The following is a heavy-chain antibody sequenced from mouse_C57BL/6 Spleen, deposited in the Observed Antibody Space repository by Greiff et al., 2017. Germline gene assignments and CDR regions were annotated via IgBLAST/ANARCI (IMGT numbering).Heavy chain of an antibody. J-gene: IGHJ1*03. CDR1: GISITTGNYR. CDR2: IYYSGTI. CDR3: ARERRDYGSIWYFDV. D-gene: IGHD1-1*01. V-gene: IGHV3-5*01. Sequence: VQLKESGPGLVKPSQTVFLTCTVTGISITTGNYRWSWIRQFPGNKLEWIGYIYYSGTITYNPSLTSRTTITRDTPKNQFFLEMNSLTAEDTATYYCARERRDYGSIWYFDVWGTGTTVTVSS.